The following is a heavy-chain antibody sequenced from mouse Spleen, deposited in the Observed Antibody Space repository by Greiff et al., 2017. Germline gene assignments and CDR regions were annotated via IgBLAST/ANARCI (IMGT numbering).Heavy chain of an antibody. CDR3: ARSRIYYYDGVGYYFDY. CDR2: IYPRSGNT. J-gene: IGHJ2*01. Sequence: VQLQQSGAELARPGASVKLSCKASGYTFTSYGISWVKQRTGQGLEWIGEIYPRSGNTYYNEKFKGKATLTADKSSSTAYMELRSLTSEDSAVYFCARSRIYYYDGVGYYFDYWGQGTTLTVSS. D-gene: IGHD1-1*01. CDR1: GYTFTSYG. V-gene: IGHV1-81*01.